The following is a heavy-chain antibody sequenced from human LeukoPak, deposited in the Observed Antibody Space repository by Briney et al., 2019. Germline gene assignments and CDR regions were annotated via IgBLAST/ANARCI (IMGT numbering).Heavy chain of an antibody. J-gene: IGHJ6*03. CDR2: INHSGST. V-gene: IGHV4-34*01. CDR1: GGSFSGYY. Sequence: SETLSLTCAVYGGSFSGYYWSWIRQPPGKGLEWIREINHSGSTNYNPSLKSRVTISVDTSKNQFSLKLSSVTAADTAVYYCASLDYDFWSGPYYYYMDVWGKGTTVTVSS. D-gene: IGHD3-3*01. CDR3: ASLDYDFWSGPYYYYMDV.